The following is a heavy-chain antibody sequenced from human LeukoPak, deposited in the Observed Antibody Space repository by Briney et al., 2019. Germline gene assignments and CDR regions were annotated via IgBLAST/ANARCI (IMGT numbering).Heavy chain of an antibody. J-gene: IGHJ4*02. D-gene: IGHD5-18*01. Sequence: PRGSLRLSCAASGFTFSSYSMNWVRQAPGKGLEWVSSISSSSSYIYYADSVKGRFTISRDNAKKSLYLQINGLRAEDTAVYYCARDRSLTAFDCWGQGTLVTVSS. CDR1: GFTFSSYS. V-gene: IGHV3-21*01. CDR3: ARDRSLTAFDC. CDR2: ISSSSSYI.